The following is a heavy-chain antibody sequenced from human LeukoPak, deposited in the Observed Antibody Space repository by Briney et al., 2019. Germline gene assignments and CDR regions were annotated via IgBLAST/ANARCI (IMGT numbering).Heavy chain of an antibody. J-gene: IGHJ4*02. CDR3: ARPESY. Sequence: PGGSLTLSCAASGFTFSSYAMHWVRQAPGKGLEWVAVISYDGSNKYYADSVKGRFTISRDNSKNTLYLQMNSLRAEDTAVYYCARPESYWGQGTLVTVSS. CDR2: ISYDGSNK. D-gene: IGHD1-14*01. CDR1: GFTFSSYA. V-gene: IGHV3-30*01.